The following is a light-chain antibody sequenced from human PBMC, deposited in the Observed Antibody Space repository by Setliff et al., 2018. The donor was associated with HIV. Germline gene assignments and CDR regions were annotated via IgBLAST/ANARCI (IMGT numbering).Light chain of an antibody. V-gene: IGLV1-44*01. Sequence: QSVLAQPPSASGTPGQRVTISCSGSSSNIGSNTVNWYQQLPGTAPKLVIYRNNQRPPGVPDRFSGSKSGTSASLAISGLQSEDEADYYCAAWDDSLNGVVFGGGTKVTVL. CDR1: SSNIGSNT. CDR3: AAWDDSLNGVV. J-gene: IGLJ2*01. CDR2: RNN.